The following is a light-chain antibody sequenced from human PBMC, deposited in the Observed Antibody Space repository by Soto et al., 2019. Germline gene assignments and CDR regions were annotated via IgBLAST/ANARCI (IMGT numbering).Light chain of an antibody. J-gene: IGKJ1*01. CDR3: QQYNIYWT. V-gene: IGKV1-5*01. CDR1: QSISSW. CDR2: AAS. Sequence: IHVSVSPSTLSAPIGDRVTITCSARQSISSWLAWYQQTPGKAPQLLIYAASSLESGVPSRFSGSGSGTEFTLTISSLQPDDFATYYCQQYNIYWTFGQGTKVDI.